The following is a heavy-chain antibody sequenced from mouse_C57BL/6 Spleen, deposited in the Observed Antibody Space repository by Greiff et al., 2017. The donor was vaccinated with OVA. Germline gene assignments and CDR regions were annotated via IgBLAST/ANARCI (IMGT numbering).Heavy chain of an antibody. CDR2: IDPNSGGT. CDR1: GYTFTSYW. J-gene: IGHJ1*03. CDR3: ERWGDYGSSTLWYFGV. Sequence: QVQLQQPGAELVKPGASVKLSCKASGYTFTSYWMHWVKQRPGRGLEWIGRIDPNSGGTKYNEKFKCKATLTVDKPSSTAYMQLSSLTSEDSAVYYCERWGDYGSSTLWYFGVWGTGTTVTVS. V-gene: IGHV1-72*01. D-gene: IGHD1-1*01.